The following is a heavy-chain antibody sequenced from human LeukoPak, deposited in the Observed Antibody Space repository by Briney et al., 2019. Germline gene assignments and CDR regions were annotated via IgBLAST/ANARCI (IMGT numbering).Heavy chain of an antibody. V-gene: IGHV1-69*13. J-gene: IGHJ5*02. CDR1: GGTFSSYA. CDR2: IIPVFGTT. CDR3: ARDRYCHSSTCYWITNSWFDP. Sequence: GASVKVSCKASGGTFSSYAISWVRQAPGQGLQWMGGIIPVFGTTKYAQRFQGRVTISADESTNTVYMQLSSLRSDDTAVYYCARDRYCHSSTCYWITNSWFDPWGQGTLVTVSS. D-gene: IGHD2-2*01.